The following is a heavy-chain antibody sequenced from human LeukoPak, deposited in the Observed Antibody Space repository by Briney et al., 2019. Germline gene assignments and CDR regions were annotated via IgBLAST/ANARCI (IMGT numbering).Heavy chain of an antibody. CDR2: MNPNSGNT. CDR3: AARIQYDAFDI. D-gene: IGHD5-18*01. Sequence: ASVKVSCKASGYTFTSYDINWVRQATGQGLEWMGWMNPNSGNTGYAQKFRGRVTITRNTSISTAYMELSSLRSEDTAVYYCAARIQYDAFDIWGQGTMVTVSS. V-gene: IGHV1-8*03. J-gene: IGHJ3*02. CDR1: GYTFTSYD.